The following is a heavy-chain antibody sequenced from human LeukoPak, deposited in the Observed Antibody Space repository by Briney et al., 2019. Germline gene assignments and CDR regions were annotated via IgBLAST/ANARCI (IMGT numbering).Heavy chain of an antibody. CDR1: GFPFSYYL. CDR3: ARDVFHF. Sequence: PGGSLTLPCAASGFPFSYYLVTWVRPPPGKGLDWVANIKQDGSERYYEDSVQGRFTITRDNAKNPVYLQMKSLRADDTAVYYFARDVFHFWGQEPLVTVSS. CDR2: IKQDGSER. J-gene: IGHJ4*02. V-gene: IGHV3-7*01.